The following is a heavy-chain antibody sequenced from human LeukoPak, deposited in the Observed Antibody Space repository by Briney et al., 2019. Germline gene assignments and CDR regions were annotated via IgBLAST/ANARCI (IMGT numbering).Heavy chain of an antibody. CDR2: INPNSGGT. V-gene: IGHV1-2*04. CDR1: GYTFTGYY. D-gene: IGHD3-22*01. Sequence: ASVKVSCKASGYTFTGYYMHWVRQAPGQGLEWMGWINPNSGGTNYAQKFQGWVTMTRDTSISTAYMELSRLRSDDTAVYYCARALEDDSSGYYEGYGMDVWGQGTTVTVSS. CDR3: ARALEDDSSGYYEGYGMDV. J-gene: IGHJ6*02.